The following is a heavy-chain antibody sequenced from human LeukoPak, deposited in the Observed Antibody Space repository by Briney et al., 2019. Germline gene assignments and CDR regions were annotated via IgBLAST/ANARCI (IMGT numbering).Heavy chain of an antibody. CDR2: ISSSSSYI. CDR3: ARWGIAAAGTTFDY. J-gene: IGHJ4*02. CDR1: GFTFSSYS. V-gene: IGHV3-21*01. Sequence: PGGSLRLSCAASGFTFSSYSMNWVRQAPGKGLEWVPSISSSSSYIYYADSVKGRFTISRDNAKNSLYLQMNSLRAEDTAVYYCARWGIAAAGTTFDYWGQGTLVTVSS. D-gene: IGHD6-13*01.